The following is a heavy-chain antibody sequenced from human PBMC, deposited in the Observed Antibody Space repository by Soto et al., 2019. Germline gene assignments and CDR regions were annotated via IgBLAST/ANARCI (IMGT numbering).Heavy chain of an antibody. V-gene: IGHV3-30*18. CDR3: AKDQVAAAGGRRPRTYYYYGMDV. J-gene: IGHJ6*02. CDR2: ISYDGSNK. D-gene: IGHD6-13*01. CDR1: GFTFSSYS. Sequence: GGSLRLSCAASGFTFSSYSMHWVRRAPGKGLEWVAVISYDGSNKYYADSVKGRFTISRDNSKNTLYLQMNSLRAEDTAVYYCAKDQVAAAGGRRPRTYYYYGMDVWGQGTTVTVSS.